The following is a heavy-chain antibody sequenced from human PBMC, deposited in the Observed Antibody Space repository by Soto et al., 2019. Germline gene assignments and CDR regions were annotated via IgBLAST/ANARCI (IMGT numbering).Heavy chain of an antibody. CDR2: IWYDGSNK. CDR1: GFTFSSYG. CDR3: ARDRNGLYSGYDSLDY. J-gene: IGHJ4*02. Sequence: QVQLVESGGGVVQPGRSLRLSCAASGFTFSSYGMHWVRQAPGKGLEWVAVIWYDGSNKYYADSVKGRFTISRDNSKNTLYLPMNSLRAEDTAVYYCARDRNGLYSGYDSLDYWGQGTLVTVSS. D-gene: IGHD5-12*01. V-gene: IGHV3-33*01.